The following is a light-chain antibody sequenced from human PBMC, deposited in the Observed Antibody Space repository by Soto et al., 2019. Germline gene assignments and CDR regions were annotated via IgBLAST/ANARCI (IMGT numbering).Light chain of an antibody. CDR3: RSYTSSSTLVV. CDR2: EVS. V-gene: IGLV2-14*01. CDR1: SSDVGGYNY. Sequence: QSALTQPASVSGSPGQSITISCTGTSSDVGGYNYVSWYQQHPGKAPKLMIYEVSNRPSGVSNRFSGSKSGNTASLTISGLQGEDEADYYCRSYTSSSTLVVFGGGTKVTVL. J-gene: IGLJ2*01.